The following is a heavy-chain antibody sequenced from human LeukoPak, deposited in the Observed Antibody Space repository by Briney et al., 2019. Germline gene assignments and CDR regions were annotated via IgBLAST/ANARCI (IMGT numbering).Heavy chain of an antibody. CDR1: GFTVSSNY. V-gene: IGHV3-53*04. J-gene: IGHJ4*02. D-gene: IGHD3-22*01. CDR2: IYSVGST. Sequence: GGSLRLSCAASGFTVSSNYMSWVRQAPGKGLEWVSVIYSVGSTYCADSVKGRFTISRHNSKNTLYLQMNSLRAEDTAVYYCARVYYYDSSGYIFDYWGQGTLVTVSS. CDR3: ARVYYYDSSGYIFDY.